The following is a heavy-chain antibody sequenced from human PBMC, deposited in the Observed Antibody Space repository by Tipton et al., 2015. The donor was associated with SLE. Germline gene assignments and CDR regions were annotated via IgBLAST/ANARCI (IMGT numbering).Heavy chain of an antibody. CDR2: INHSGST. CDR1: GGSFSGYY. Sequence: LRLSCAVYGGSFSGYYWSWIRQPPGKGLEWIGEINHSGSTNYNPSLKSRVTISVDTSKNQFSLKLSSVTAADTAVYYCAREGDYSSGWYNWFDPWGQGTLVTVSS. J-gene: IGHJ5*02. V-gene: IGHV4-34*01. D-gene: IGHD6-19*01. CDR3: AREGDYSSGWYNWFDP.